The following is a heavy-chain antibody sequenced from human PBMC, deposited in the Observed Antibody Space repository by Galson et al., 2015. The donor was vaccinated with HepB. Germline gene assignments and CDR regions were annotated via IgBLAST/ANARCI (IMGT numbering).Heavy chain of an antibody. D-gene: IGHD2-2*01. J-gene: IGHJ4*02. CDR3: SLIVVVPAAPRWDY. V-gene: IGHV3-23*01. Sequence: SLRLSCAASGFTFSSYAMSWVRQAPGKGLEWVSAISGSGGSTYYAGSVKGRFTISRDNSKNTLYLQMNSLRAEDTAVYYCSLIVVVPAAPRWDYWGQGTLVTVSS. CDR1: GFTFSSYA. CDR2: ISGSGGST.